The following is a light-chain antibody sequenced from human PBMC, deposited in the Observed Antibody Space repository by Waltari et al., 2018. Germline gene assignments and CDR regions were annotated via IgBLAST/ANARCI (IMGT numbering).Light chain of an antibody. V-gene: IGLV1-36*01. Sequence: QPMLTQPPSVSEAPRQTVTISCSGSISNIGTNGVSWYQQFPGKAPKLLIYYDSVLPSWVSDRFSASKSVTSASLAISGLQSDDEADYYCAVWDDSLNGVIFGGGTRLTVL. CDR3: AVWDDSLNGVI. CDR2: YDS. J-gene: IGLJ2*01. CDR1: ISNIGTNG.